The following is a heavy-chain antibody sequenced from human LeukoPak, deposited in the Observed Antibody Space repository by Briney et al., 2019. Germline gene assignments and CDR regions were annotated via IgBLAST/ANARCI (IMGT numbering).Heavy chain of an antibody. CDR3: ARSLRGYSYGYLAY. D-gene: IGHD5-18*01. CDR2: IYYSGST. CDR1: GGSISSYY. J-gene: IGHJ4*02. V-gene: IGHV4-59*01. Sequence: SETLSLTCTVSGGSISSYYWCWIRQHPGKGLEWIGYIYYSGSTNYNPSLKSRVTISVDTSKNQFSLKLSSVTAADTAVYYCARSLRGYSYGYLAYWGQGTLVTVSS.